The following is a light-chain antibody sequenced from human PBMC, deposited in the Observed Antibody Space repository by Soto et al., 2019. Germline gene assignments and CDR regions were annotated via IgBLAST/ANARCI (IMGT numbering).Light chain of an antibody. J-gene: IGKJ1*01. V-gene: IGKV1-8*01. Sequence: AIRMTQSPSSLSASTGDRVTITCRASQGISSYLAWYQQKPGKAPKLLIYAASTLQSGVPSRFSGSGSGTEFTLTISSLRPDDFATYYCQQYDTFSGTFGPGTKV. CDR1: QGISSY. CDR2: AAS. CDR3: QQYDTFSGT.